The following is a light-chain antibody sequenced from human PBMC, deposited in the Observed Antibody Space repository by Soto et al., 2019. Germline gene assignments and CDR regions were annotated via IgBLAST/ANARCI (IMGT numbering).Light chain of an antibody. CDR2: GAS. V-gene: IGKV3-20*01. Sequence: EIVLTQSPGTLSLSPGERATLYCRASQSVGSNYLAWYQQKPGQAPRVLIYGASSRATGIPDRFSGSGSGADFTLTISRLEPEDFAVYYCQQYNNWPYTFGQGTKLEIK. CDR1: QSVGSNY. CDR3: QQYNNWPYT. J-gene: IGKJ2*01.